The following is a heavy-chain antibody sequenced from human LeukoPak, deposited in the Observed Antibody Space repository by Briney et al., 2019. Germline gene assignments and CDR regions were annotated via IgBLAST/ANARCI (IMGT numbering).Heavy chain of an antibody. V-gene: IGHV4-34*01. D-gene: IGHD3-22*01. CDR1: GGSFSGYY. CDR3: ARGGPRAQGADSSGQYYLDY. CDR2: INHSGST. J-gene: IGHJ4*02. Sequence: SETLSLTCAVYGGSFSGYYWSWIRQPPGKGLEWIGEINHSGSTNYNPSLKSRVTISVDTSKNQFSLKLSSVTAADTAVYYCARGGPRAQGADSSGQYYLDYWGQGTLVTVSS.